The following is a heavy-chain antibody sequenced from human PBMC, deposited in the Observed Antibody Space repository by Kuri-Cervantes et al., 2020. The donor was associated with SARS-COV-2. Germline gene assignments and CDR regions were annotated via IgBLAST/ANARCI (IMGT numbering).Heavy chain of an antibody. CDR3: ARRRGAITGPGGYFDY. CDR2: IYYTGST. CDR1: GGSISSSSSYF. Sequence: GSLRLSCTVSGGSISSSSSYFWGWIRQPPGSGLEFIGNIYYTGSTYYNPSLQSRVTISVDTSKKQFSLKLWSVTAADTAIYYCARRRGAITGPGGYFDYWGQGALVTVSS. D-gene: IGHD1-1*01. V-gene: IGHV4-39*01. J-gene: IGHJ4*02.